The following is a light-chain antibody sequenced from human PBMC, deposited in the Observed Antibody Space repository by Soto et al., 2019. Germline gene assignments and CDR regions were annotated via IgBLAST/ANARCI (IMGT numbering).Light chain of an antibody. CDR3: QQSYYTPLT. CDR1: QDISNY. Sequence: DTQMTQSPSSLSASVGDRVTITCQASQDISNYLNWYQQKPGTAPKLLISAASSLETGVPSTFSGSGSGRDFTLTISSLQPEDFATYYCQQSYYTPLTFGGGTKVEIK. CDR2: AAS. V-gene: IGKV1-39*01. J-gene: IGKJ4*01.